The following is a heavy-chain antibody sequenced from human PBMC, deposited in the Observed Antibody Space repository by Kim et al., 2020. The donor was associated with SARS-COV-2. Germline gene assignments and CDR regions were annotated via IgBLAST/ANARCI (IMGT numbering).Heavy chain of an antibody. J-gene: IGHJ3*02. CDR3: ARHRYCSSTSCYTYDAFDI. Sequence: SETLSLTCTVSGGSISSYYWSWIRQPPGKGLEWIGYIYYSGSTNYNPSLKSRVTISVDTSKNQFSLKLSSVTAADTAVYYCARHRYCSSTSCYTYDAFDIWGQGTMVTVSS. CDR1: GGSISSYY. D-gene: IGHD2-2*02. CDR2: IYYSGST. V-gene: IGHV4-59*08.